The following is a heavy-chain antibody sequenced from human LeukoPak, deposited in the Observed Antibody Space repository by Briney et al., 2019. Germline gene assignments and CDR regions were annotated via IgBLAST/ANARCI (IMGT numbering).Heavy chain of an antibody. CDR1: GGSISTYY. J-gene: IGHJ4*02. V-gene: IGHV4-59*08. Sequence: SETLSLTCTVSGGSISTYYWSWIRQPPGKGLEWIGCIYYSGGTNYNPSLKSRVTISVDTSKTRFSLKLSSVTASDTALYYCARHGDYGFYFDYWGQGSLVTVSS. CDR2: IYYSGGT. D-gene: IGHD4-17*01. CDR3: ARHGDYGFYFDY.